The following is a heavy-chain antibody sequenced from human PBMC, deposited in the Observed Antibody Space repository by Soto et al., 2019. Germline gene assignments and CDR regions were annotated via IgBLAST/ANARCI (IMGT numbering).Heavy chain of an antibody. J-gene: IGHJ4*01. CDR1: GYTFSRYY. Sequence: QVQLVQSGAEVKKPGASVKVSCRTSGYTFSRYYMHWVRQAPGQGLERMGIINPSSGSPNYAQEDLGRLSVTRDKSTSPVYLDLNGLTSEATAMYYCARGVVVKVYEMGGPDYWGQGTLVTVSS. V-gene: IGHV1-46*01. CDR3: ARGVVVKVYEMGGPDY. D-gene: IGHD2-8*01. CDR2: INPSSGSP.